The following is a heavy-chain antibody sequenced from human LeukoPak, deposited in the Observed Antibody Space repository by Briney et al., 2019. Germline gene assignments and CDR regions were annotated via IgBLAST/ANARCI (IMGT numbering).Heavy chain of an antibody. Sequence: ASVKVSCKASGYTFTGYYMHWVRQAPGQGLEWMGWINPNSGGTNCAQKFQGRVTMTRDTSISTAYMELSRLRSDDTAVYYCARVYSSGWYAGMDVWGQGTTVTVSS. J-gene: IGHJ6*02. CDR2: INPNSGGT. V-gene: IGHV1-2*02. CDR1: GYTFTGYY. D-gene: IGHD6-19*01. CDR3: ARVYSSGWYAGMDV.